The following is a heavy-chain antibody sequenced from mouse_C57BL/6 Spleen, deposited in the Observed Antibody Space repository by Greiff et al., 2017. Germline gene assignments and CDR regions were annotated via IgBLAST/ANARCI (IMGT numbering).Heavy chain of an antibody. CDR2: ISSGSSTI. CDR3: ARTGGSSRFAY. CDR1: GFTFSDYG. D-gene: IGHD1-1*01. V-gene: IGHV5-17*01. J-gene: IGHJ3*01. Sequence: EVKLVESGGGLVKPGGSLKLSCAASGFTFSDYGMHWVRQAPEKGLEWVAYISSGSSTIYYADTVKGRFTISRDNAKNTLFLQLTSLRSEDTAMYYCARTGGSSRFAYWGQGTLVTGSA.